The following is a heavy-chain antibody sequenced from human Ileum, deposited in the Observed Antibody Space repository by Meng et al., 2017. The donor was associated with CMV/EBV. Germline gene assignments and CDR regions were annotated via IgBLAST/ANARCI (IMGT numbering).Heavy chain of an antibody. V-gene: IGHV3-11*01. J-gene: IGHJ5*02. CDR1: GFTFGGFY. Sequence: GGSLRLSCTASGFTFGGFYMNWIRQAPGKGLEWISYITDGGTTISYADSVKGQFTISRDNAKNSLYLQMDSLRADDTAVYYCARDPRNKGFDPWGPGTLVTVSS. CDR3: ARDPRNKGFDP. CDR2: ITDGGTTI.